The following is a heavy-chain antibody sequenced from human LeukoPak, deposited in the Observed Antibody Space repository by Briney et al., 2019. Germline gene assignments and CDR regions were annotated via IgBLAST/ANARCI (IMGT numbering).Heavy chain of an antibody. V-gene: IGHV4-59*01. J-gene: IGHJ2*01. CDR3: ARRTSYDTLTGYKYWYFDL. D-gene: IGHD3-9*01. CDR1: GGSISNYY. CDR2: ISDSEST. Sequence: SETLSLTCTGSGGSISNYYWSWLRQPPGKGLECFGYISDSESTNFNPSLKSRVTMSVDTSKNQLSLKLSSVTAADTAIYYCARRTSYDTLTGYKYWYFDLWGRGTLVTVSS.